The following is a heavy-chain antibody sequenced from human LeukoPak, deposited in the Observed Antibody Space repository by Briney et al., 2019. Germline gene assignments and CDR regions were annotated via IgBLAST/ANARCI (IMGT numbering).Heavy chain of an antibody. CDR2: INPSGGST. V-gene: IGHV1-46*01. J-gene: IGHJ4*02. D-gene: IGHD3-9*01. CDR3: ARRGDDILTGYYNFDY. CDR1: GYTFTSYY. Sequence: ASVKVSCKTSGYTFTSYYMHWVRQAPGQGLEWMGIINPSGGSTSYAQKFQGRVTMTRDTSTSTVYMELSSLRSEDTAVYYCARRGDDILTGYYNFDYWGQGTLVTVSS.